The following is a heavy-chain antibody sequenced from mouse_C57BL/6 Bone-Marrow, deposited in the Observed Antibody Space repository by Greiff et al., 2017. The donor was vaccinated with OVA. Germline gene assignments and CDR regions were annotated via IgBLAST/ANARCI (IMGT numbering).Heavy chain of an antibody. CDR2: INPNNGGT. CDR1: GYTFTDYN. Sequence: VQLQQSGPELVKPGASVKIPCKASGYTFTDYNMDWVKQSHGKSLEWIGDINPNNGGTTYNQKFKGKATLPVDKSSSTAYMELRSLTSETTAVYYCAREDYAFAYWGKGTLVTVSA. J-gene: IGHJ3*01. D-gene: IGHD2-4*01. CDR3: AREDYAFAY. V-gene: IGHV1-18*01.